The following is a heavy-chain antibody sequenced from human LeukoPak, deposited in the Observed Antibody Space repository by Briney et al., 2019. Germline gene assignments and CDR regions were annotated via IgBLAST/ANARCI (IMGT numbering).Heavy chain of an antibody. CDR3: ARALLWSGELSNWFDP. CDR2: INRSGST. CDR1: GGSFSGYY. D-gene: IGHD3-10*01. J-gene: IGHJ5*02. V-gene: IGHV4-34*01. Sequence: PSETLSLTCAVYGGSFSGYYWSWIRQPPGKGLEWIGEINRSGSTNYNPSLKSRVTISVDTPKNQFSLKLSSVTAADTAVYYCARALLWSGELSNWFDPWGQGTLVTVSS.